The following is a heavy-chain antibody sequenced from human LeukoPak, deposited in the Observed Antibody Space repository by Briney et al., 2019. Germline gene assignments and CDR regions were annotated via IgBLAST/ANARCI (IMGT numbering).Heavy chain of an antibody. CDR3: VRDIQWRFDP. J-gene: IGHJ5*02. CDR1: GYIFTSYG. CDR2: ISTNKGNT. D-gene: IGHD2-8*01. Sequence: GASLKGSCKASGYIFTSYGISWVRQAPGQGLEWMGWISTNKGNTNYAQRLQGRVTMTTDTSTSTAYMELRSLRSDDTAIYYCVRDIQWRFDPWGQGTLVTVSS. V-gene: IGHV1-18*01.